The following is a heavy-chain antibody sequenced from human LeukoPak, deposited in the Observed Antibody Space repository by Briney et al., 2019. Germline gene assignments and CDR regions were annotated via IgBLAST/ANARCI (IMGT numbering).Heavy chain of an antibody. CDR2: ISWNSGSI. CDR3: AKGTYGSGSYYRSPPLY. Sequence: GGSLRLSCAASGFTFDDYAMHWVPQAPGKGLEWVSGISWNSGSIGYADSVKGRFTISRDNAKNSLYLQMNSLRAEDTALYYCAKGTYGSGSYYRSPPLYWGQGTLVTVSS. CDR1: GFTFDDYA. D-gene: IGHD3-10*01. V-gene: IGHV3-9*01. J-gene: IGHJ4*02.